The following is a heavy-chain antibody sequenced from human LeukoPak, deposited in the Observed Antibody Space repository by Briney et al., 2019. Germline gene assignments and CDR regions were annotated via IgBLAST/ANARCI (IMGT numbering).Heavy chain of an antibody. Sequence: GGSLRLSCAASGFTVSSNYISWVRQAPGKGLEWVSVIYSGGSTYYADSVKGRFTISRDNSKNTLYLQMNSLRAEDTAVYYCARESVVAQNFDYWGQGTLVTVSS. CDR3: ARESVVAQNFDY. J-gene: IGHJ4*02. D-gene: IGHD5-12*01. CDR2: IYSGGST. CDR1: GFTVSSNY. V-gene: IGHV3-53*01.